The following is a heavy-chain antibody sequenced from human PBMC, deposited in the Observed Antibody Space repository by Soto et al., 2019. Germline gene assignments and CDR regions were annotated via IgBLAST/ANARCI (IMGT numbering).Heavy chain of an antibody. D-gene: IGHD2-2*01. J-gene: IGHJ6*02. V-gene: IGHV3-23*04. Sequence: EVQLVESGGGLVQPGGSLRLSCTASGFTFSSYSMNWVRQAPGKGLEWVSAISGSGGSTYYADSVKGRFTISRDNSKNTLFLQMNSLRAEDTAIYYCATRRDASYYYYGMDVWGQGTTVTVSS. CDR1: GFTFSSYS. CDR3: ATRRDASYYYYGMDV. CDR2: ISGSGGST.